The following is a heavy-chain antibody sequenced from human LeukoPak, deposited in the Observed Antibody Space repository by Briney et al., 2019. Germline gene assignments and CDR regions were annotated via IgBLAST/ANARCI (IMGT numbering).Heavy chain of an antibody. CDR1: GYTFTSYG. V-gene: IGHV1-18*01. D-gene: IGHD1-26*01. CDR3: ARDAPIVGAEDFDY. J-gene: IGHJ4*02. Sequence: ASVKVSCKASGYTFTSYGISWVRQAPGQGLEWMGWISAYNGNTNYAQKLQGRVTMTTDTSTSTAYMELRSLRSGDTAVYYCARDAPIVGAEDFDYWGQGTLVTVSS. CDR2: ISAYNGNT.